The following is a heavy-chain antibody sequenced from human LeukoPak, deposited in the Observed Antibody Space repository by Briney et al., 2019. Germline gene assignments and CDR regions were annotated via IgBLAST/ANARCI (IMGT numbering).Heavy chain of an antibody. CDR3: AKTMRRAVAGSLDY. Sequence: PSETLSLTCAVYGGSFSGYYWSWIRQPPGKGLEWIGEINHSGSTNYNPSLKSRVTISVDTSKNQFSLKLSSVTASDTAVYYCAKTMRRAVAGSLDYWGQGTLVTVSS. J-gene: IGHJ4*02. CDR2: INHSGST. V-gene: IGHV4-34*01. CDR1: GGSFSGYY. D-gene: IGHD6-19*01.